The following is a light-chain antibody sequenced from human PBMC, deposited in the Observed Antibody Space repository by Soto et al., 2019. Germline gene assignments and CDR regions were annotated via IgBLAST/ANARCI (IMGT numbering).Light chain of an antibody. J-gene: IGKJ1*01. CDR3: QHDGSSPRT. Sequence: EIVLTQSPGTLSLSPGERATLSCRASQSVSSSYLAWYQQKPGQAPRLLIYGASSRATGIPDRFSGSGSGTDFTLTISRLEPEDCAVYYCQHDGSSPRTFGKGTKVEIK. CDR1: QSVSSSY. V-gene: IGKV3-20*01. CDR2: GAS.